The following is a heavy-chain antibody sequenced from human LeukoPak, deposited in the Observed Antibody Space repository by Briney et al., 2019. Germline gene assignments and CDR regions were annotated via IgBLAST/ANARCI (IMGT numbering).Heavy chain of an antibody. V-gene: IGHV1-8*01. J-gene: IGHJ4*02. D-gene: IGHD7-27*01. CDR1: GYTFTSYD. CDR2: MSPNSGNT. Sequence: ASVEVSCKASGYTFTSYDINWVRQATGQGLEWMGWMSPNSGNTGYAQEFQGRVTMTRSTSISTAYMELSSLRSEDTAVYYCVRTPPNWGADYWGQGTLVTVSS. CDR3: VRTPPNWGADY.